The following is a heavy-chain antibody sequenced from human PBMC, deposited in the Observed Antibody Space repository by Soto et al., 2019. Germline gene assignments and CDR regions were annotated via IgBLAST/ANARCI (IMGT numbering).Heavy chain of an antibody. CDR1: GFTFTSSA. CDR2: IVVGSGNT. J-gene: IGHJ4*02. Sequence: QMQLVQSGPEVKKPGTSVKVSCKASGFTFTSSAVQWVRQARGQRLEWIGWIVVGSGNTNYAQKFQERVTITRDMSTSTAYMELSSLRSEDTAVYYCAADPDYGDYGFDYWGQGTLVTVSS. CDR3: AADPDYGDYGFDY. V-gene: IGHV1-58*01. D-gene: IGHD4-17*01.